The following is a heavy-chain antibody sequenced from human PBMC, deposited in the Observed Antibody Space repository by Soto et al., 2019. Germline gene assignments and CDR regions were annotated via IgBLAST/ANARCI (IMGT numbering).Heavy chain of an antibody. Sequence: QVQLVQSGAEVKKPGASVKVSCKASGYTFTGYYMHWVRQAPGQGLEWMGWINPNSGGTNYAQKFQGWVAMTRDASISTAYMELRRLRSADTAVYYCARAFLGRSNYPTYYFDYWGQGTLVTVSS. CDR3: ARAFLGRSNYPTYYFDY. J-gene: IGHJ4*02. D-gene: IGHD4-4*01. CDR2: INPNSGGT. V-gene: IGHV1-2*04. CDR1: GYTFTGYY.